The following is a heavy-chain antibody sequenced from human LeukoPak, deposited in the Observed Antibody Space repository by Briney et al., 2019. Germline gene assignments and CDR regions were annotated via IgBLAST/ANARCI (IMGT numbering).Heavy chain of an antibody. V-gene: IGHV1-18*01. CDR2: VSTSNPHT. Sequence: GASVKVSCKTSGYTFTNYGISWVRQAPGQGLEWMGWVSTSNPHTNYAPKFRGRVIMTIDTSTTTAYLEMRSLTSDDTAVSYCARDRFLWSLGKWFDVWGQGTLVTVTS. CDR1: GYTFTNYG. D-gene: IGHD3-3*01. CDR3: ARDRFLWSLGKWFDV. J-gene: IGHJ5*02.